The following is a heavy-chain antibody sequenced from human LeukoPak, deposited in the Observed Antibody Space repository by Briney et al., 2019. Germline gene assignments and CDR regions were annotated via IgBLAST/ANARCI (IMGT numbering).Heavy chain of an antibody. D-gene: IGHD3-9*01. J-gene: IGHJ3*02. CDR3: ARDNYDILTGYHDAFDI. Sequence: PGGSLRLSCAASGFTFSDYYMSWIRQAPGKGLEWVSYISSSGSTIYYAGSVKGRFTISRDNAKNSLYLQMNSLRAEDTAVYYCARDNYDILTGYHDAFDIWGQGTMVTVSS. V-gene: IGHV3-11*01. CDR1: GFTFSDYY. CDR2: ISSSGSTI.